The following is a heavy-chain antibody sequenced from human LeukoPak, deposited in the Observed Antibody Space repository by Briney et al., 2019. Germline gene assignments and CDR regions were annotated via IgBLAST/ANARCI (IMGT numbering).Heavy chain of an antibody. V-gene: IGHV1-2*02. CDR3: ARGALYYYDSSGFGNWFDS. Sequence: VASVEVSCKASGYTFSDYYLHWVRQAPGQGLEWMGWINPKSGGTKYAQKFQGRVTMTRDTSISTAYMELTRLTSDDSATYYCARGALYYYDSSGFGNWFDSWGQGTLVTVSS. CDR1: GYTFSDYY. J-gene: IGHJ5*01. CDR2: INPKSGGT. D-gene: IGHD3-22*01.